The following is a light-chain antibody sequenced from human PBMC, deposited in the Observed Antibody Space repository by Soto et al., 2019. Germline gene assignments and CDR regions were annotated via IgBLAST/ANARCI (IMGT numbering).Light chain of an antibody. CDR3: SSYAGSNNWV. V-gene: IGLV2-8*01. Sequence: QAVLTQSPSASGSPGQSVTISCTGTSSDVGNYKYVSWYQQYPGKAPKLMIYEVSKRPSGVPDRFSGSKSGNTASLTVSGLQAEDEADYYCSSYAGSNNWVFGGGTQLTVL. CDR2: EVS. CDR1: SSDVGNYKY. J-gene: IGLJ3*02.